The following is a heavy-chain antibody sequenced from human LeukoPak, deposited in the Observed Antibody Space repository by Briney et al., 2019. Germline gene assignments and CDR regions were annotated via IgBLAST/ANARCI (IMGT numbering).Heavy chain of an antibody. V-gene: IGHV4-59*08. D-gene: IGHD4-11*01. CDR1: GGSISSYY. CDR2: IYYSGST. CDR3: ARRDYPGAFDI. Sequence: ASETLSLTCTVSGGSISSYYWSWIRQPPGKGLERIGYIYYSGSTNYNPSLKSRVTISVDTSKNQFSLKLSSVTAADTAVYYCARRDYPGAFDIWGQGTMVTVSS. J-gene: IGHJ3*02.